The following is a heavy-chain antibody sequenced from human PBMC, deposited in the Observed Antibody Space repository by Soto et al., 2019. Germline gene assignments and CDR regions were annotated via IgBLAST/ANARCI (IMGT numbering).Heavy chain of an antibody. Sequence: EVQLVGSGGGLVQPGGSLRLSCVASGFMFDSYAMNWVRQAPGKGLEWISYISTGGDRIYYAESLKGRNTISRDNARNSLTLQMNILSDEDTAVYYCTKTADSAGWGVDFWGQGTLVTVSS. CDR3: TKTADSAGWGVDF. V-gene: IGHV3-48*02. CDR2: ISTGGDRI. J-gene: IGHJ4*02. CDR1: GFMFDSYA. D-gene: IGHD6-19*01.